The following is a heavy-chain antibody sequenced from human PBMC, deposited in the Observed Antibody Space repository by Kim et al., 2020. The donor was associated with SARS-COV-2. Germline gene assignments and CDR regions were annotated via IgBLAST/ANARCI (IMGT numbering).Heavy chain of an antibody. V-gene: IGHV4-39*02. J-gene: IGHJ5*02. Sequence: YTPSLKSRSPISVDTSNNHFSLRLSSVTAADTAVYYCARLRSGVGWFDPWGQGTLVTVSS. CDR3: ARLRSGVGWFDP. D-gene: IGHD5-12*01.